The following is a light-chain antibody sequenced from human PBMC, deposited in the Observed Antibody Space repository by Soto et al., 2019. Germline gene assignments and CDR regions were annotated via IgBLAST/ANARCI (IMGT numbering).Light chain of an antibody. J-gene: IGLJ2*01. CDR3: SSYTRMSTLVV. V-gene: IGLV2-14*01. CDR1: SSDVGGYNY. CDR2: DVS. Sequence: QSALTQPASVSGSPGQSITISCTGTSSDVGGYNYVSWYQQHPGKAPKLMIYDVSNRPSGVSNRFSGSKSGNTASLTISGLQAEDEADYYCSSYTRMSTLVVFGGGTKVTVL.